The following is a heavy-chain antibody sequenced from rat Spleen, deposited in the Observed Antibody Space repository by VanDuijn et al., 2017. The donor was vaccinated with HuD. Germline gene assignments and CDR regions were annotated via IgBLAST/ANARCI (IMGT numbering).Heavy chain of an antibody. CDR2: IWGDGST. V-gene: IGHV2-1*01. Sequence: QVQLKESGPGLVQPSQTLSLICTVSGFYVIRNSVHWVRQPPGKGLEWMGGIWGDGSTDYNSALKSRLTISRDTSKSQVFLKMNSLQTEDTAIYFCTSPFRWFAYWGQGTLVTVSS. J-gene: IGHJ3*01. CDR3: TSPFRWFAY. CDR1: GFYVIRNS.